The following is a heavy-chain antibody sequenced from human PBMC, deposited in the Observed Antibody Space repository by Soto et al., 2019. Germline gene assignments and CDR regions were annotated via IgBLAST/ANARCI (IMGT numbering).Heavy chain of an antibody. CDR1: GFTFSSYD. D-gene: IGHD6-6*01. CDR3: ARGDSSSSKGGDYYYYGMDV. Sequence: PGGSLRLSCAASGFTFSSYDMHWVRQATGKGLEWVSAIGTAGDTYYPGSVKGRFTISRENAKNSLYLQMNSLRAEDTAVYYCARGDSSSSKGGDYYYYGMDVWGQGTTVTVSS. V-gene: IGHV3-13*01. CDR2: IGTAGDT. J-gene: IGHJ6*01.